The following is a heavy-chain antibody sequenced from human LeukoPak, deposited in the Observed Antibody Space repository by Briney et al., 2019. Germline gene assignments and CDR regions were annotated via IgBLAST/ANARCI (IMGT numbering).Heavy chain of an antibody. J-gene: IGHJ6*03. D-gene: IGHD2-15*01. Sequence: PGGSRRLSCAASGFTFSGYGMHWVRQAPGKGLEWVAFIRYDGSNEYYADSVKGRFTISRDKSKNTLSLQMNGLRVEDTAVYYCAKVMPPGRIRFYSYYMDVWGKGTTVTVS. CDR3: AKVMPPGRIRFYSYYMDV. CDR1: GFTFSGYG. V-gene: IGHV3-30*02. CDR2: IRYDGSNE.